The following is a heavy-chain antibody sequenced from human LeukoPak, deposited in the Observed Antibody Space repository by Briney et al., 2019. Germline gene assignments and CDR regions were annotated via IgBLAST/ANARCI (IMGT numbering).Heavy chain of an antibody. CDR3: ARVAPPPLAYCGGDCSLNFDY. CDR1: GGSISSYY. J-gene: IGHJ4*02. Sequence: SETPSLTCTVSGGSISSYYWSWIRQPPGKGLEWIGYIYYSGSTNYNPSLKSRVTISVDTSKNQFSLKLSSVTAADTAVYYCARVAPPPLAYCGGDCSLNFDYWGQGTLVTVSS. CDR2: IYYSGST. V-gene: IGHV4-59*01. D-gene: IGHD2-21*02.